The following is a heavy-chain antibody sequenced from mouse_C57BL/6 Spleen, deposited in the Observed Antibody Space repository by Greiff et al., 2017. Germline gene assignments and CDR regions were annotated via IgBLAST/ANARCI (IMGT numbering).Heavy chain of an antibody. CDR2: INPNNGGT. CDR1: GYTFTDYY. J-gene: IGHJ4*01. CDR3: ARGLLYAMDY. Sequence: EVQLQQSGPELVKPGASVKISCKASGYTFTDYYMNWVKQSHGKSLEWIGDINPNNGGTSYNQKFKGKATLTVDKSSSTAYMELRSLTSEYSAVYYCARGLLYAMDYWGQGTSVTVSS. D-gene: IGHD2-10*01. V-gene: IGHV1-26*01.